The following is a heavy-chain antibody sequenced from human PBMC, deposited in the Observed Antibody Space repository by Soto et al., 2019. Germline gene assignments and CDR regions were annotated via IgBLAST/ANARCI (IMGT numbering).Heavy chain of an antibody. V-gene: IGHV3-30-3*01. D-gene: IGHD3-9*01. CDR2: ISSDVSYK. CDR1: GFTFATYA. Sequence: GGSLRLSCAASGFTFATYAMHWVRQAPDKGLEWVAFISSDVSYKYYADSVKGRFTVSRDNSKNTLFLQMDSLRAEDTAVYYCARERTNTGYPHYWGQGTLVTVS. CDR3: ARERTNTGYPHY. J-gene: IGHJ4*02.